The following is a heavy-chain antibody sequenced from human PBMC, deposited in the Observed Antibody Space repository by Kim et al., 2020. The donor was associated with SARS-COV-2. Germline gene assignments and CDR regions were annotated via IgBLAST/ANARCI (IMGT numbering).Heavy chain of an antibody. CDR3: ARPSHPHTGAVSFDI. Sequence: SVKVSCKASGGTFSSYAISWVRQAPGQGLEWMGGIIPIFGTANYAQKFQGRVTITADESTSTAYMELSSLRSEDTAVYYCARPSHPHTGAVSFDIWGQGTMVTVAS. CDR2: IIPIFGTA. CDR1: GGTFSSYA. J-gene: IGHJ3*02. D-gene: IGHD3-10*01. V-gene: IGHV1-69*13.